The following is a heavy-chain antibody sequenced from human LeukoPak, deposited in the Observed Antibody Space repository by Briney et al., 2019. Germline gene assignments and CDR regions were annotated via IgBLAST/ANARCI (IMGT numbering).Heavy chain of an antibody. D-gene: IGHD6-6*01. CDR3: ARGGGIAAQDY. V-gene: IGHV4-34*01. Sequence: ASETLSLTCAVYGGSFSGHYWSWIRQPPGRGLEWIGEISHSGSTKYSPSLKSRATISVDTSKNQFSLKLSSVTAADTAVYYCARGGGIAAQDYWGQGTLVTVSS. J-gene: IGHJ4*02. CDR2: ISHSGST. CDR1: GGSFSGHY.